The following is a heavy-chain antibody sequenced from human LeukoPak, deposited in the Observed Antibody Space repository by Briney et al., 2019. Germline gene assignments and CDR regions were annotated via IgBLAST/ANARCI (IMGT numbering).Heavy chain of an antibody. J-gene: IGHJ3*02. CDR2: MNPNSGNT. CDR1: GGTFSSYA. CDR3: ARGLVRGVHDAFDI. Sequence: ASVKVSCKASGGTFSSYAISWVRQATGQGLEWMGWMNPNSGNTGYAQKFQGRVTMTRNTSISTAYMELSSLRSEDTAVYYCARGLVRGVHDAFDIWGQGTMVTVSS. V-gene: IGHV1-8*02. D-gene: IGHD3-10*01.